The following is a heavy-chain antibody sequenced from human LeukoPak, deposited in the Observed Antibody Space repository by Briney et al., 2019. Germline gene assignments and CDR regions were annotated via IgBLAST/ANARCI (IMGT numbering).Heavy chain of an antibody. J-gene: IGHJ4*02. CDR1: GFTFSGFS. Sequence: PGGSLRLSCAASGFTFSGFSMRWVRQSPTKGLEWVANIKQDGSERYYVDSVKGRFTISRDNAKNSLSLQMNNLRVEDTAVYYCARAGSHWHYVYWGQGTVVTVSS. V-gene: IGHV3-7*01. CDR3: ARAGSHWHYVY. D-gene: IGHD3-10*01. CDR2: IKQDGSER.